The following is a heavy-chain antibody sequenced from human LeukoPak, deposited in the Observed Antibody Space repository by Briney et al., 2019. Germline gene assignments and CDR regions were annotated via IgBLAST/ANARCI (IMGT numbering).Heavy chain of an antibody. CDR2: ISDNGSNK. V-gene: IGHV3-30*18. CDR1: GFTFSSYG. D-gene: IGHD3-3*01. CDR3: AKGYDFWCGPYAFDI. J-gene: IGHJ3*02. Sequence: GRSLRLSCAASGFTFSSYGMSWVRQAPGKGLEWVAVISDNGSNKYYADSVKRRFTISRDNSKNTLYLQMNSLRAEDTAVYYCAKGYDFWCGPYAFDIWGQGRMVTVSS.